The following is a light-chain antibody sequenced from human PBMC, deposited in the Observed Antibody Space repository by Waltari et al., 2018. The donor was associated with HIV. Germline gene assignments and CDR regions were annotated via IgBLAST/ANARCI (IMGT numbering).Light chain of an antibody. Sequence: VLTHSPSTLSLSQGERATLSCRASQNIGNYLAGYQQKPGQAPRLLIYDASTRASGIPARFSGSGSGTDFTLTISSLEPEDVAVYYCQQRSNWPPVTFGQGTRLEI. CDR2: DAS. CDR3: QQRSNWPPVT. CDR1: QNIGNY. V-gene: IGKV3-11*01. J-gene: IGKJ5*01.